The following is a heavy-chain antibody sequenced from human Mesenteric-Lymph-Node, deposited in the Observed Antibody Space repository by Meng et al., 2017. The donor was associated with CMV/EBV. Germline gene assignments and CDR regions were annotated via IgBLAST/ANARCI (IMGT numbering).Heavy chain of an antibody. CDR3: ARLPPDVLRHFDWFKGGGAFDI. V-gene: IGHV1-3*01. D-gene: IGHD3-9*01. CDR1: YA. J-gene: IGHJ3*02. CDR2: INAGTGDT. Sequence: YAMHWVRQAPGQRLEWMGWINAGTGDTKYSQKFQGRVTITRDTSASTAYMELSSLRSEDTAVYYCARLPPDVLRHFDWFKGGGAFDIWGQGTMVTVSS.